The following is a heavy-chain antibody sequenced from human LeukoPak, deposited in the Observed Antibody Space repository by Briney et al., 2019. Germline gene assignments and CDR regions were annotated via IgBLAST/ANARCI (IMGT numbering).Heavy chain of an antibody. CDR2: VGIAGDT. Sequence: GGSLRLSCAASGFTFNNYEMHWVRQTAGKGLEWVSAVGIAGDTFNAGSVKGRFSISRDNAESSLFLQMNSLRAGDTAVYYCAREGRMGTADAFDVWGQGTMVTVSS. V-gene: IGHV3-13*01. J-gene: IGHJ3*01. CDR3: AREGRMGTADAFDV. CDR1: GFTFNNYE. D-gene: IGHD1-14*01.